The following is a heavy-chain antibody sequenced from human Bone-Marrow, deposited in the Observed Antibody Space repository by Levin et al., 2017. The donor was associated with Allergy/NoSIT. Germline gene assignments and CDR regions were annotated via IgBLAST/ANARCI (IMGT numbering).Heavy chain of an antibody. D-gene: IGHD1-1*01. CDR1: GFTLSSHD. Sequence: GGSLRLSCAGSGFTLSSHDMHWVRQVPGKGLEWVSAIASRGRTYYLRSAKGRFTISRDTGTNSLYLQMDSLRAEDTAVYYCVRESLATSGTTGEAFDMWGQGTMVTVSS. CDR3: VRESLATSGTTGEAFDM. V-gene: IGHV3-13*01. CDR2: IASRGRT. J-gene: IGHJ3*02.